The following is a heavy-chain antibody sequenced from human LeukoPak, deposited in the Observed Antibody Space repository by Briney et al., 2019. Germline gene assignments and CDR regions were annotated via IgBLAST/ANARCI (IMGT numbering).Heavy chain of an antibody. CDR3: ARHGASSSWYIDAFDI. CDR1: GGSISSYY. CDR2: IYYSGST. J-gene: IGHJ3*02. V-gene: IGHV4-59*08. D-gene: IGHD6-13*01. Sequence: PSETLSLTCTVSGGSISSYYWSWIRQPPGKGLEWIGYIYYSGSTNYNPSLKSRVTVSVDTSKNQFSLKLSSVTAADTAVYYCARHGASSSWYIDAFDIWGQGTMVTVSS.